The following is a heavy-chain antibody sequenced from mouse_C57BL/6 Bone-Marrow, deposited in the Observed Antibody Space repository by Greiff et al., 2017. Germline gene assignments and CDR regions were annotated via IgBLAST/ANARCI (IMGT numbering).Heavy chain of an antibody. CDR2: INPGSGGT. CDR3: AREKITTVGFDY. J-gene: IGHJ2*01. CDR1: GYAFTNYL. D-gene: IGHD1-1*01. V-gene: IGHV1-54*01. Sequence: VQLQESGAELVRPGTSVKVSCKASGYAFTNYLIEWVKQRPGQGLEWIGVINPGSGGTNYNEKFKGKATLTADKSSSTAYIQLSSLTSEDSAVYCCAREKITTVGFDYWGQGTTLTVSS.